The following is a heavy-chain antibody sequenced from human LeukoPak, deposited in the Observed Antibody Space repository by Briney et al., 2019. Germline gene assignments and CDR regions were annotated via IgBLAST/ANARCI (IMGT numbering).Heavy chain of an antibody. V-gene: IGHV3-30-3*01. J-gene: IGHJ4*02. CDR1: GFXFSSYA. CDR3: AREEPYGSGSYYSFFDY. CDR2: ISYDGSNK. D-gene: IGHD3-10*01. Sequence: GGSLRLSCAASGFXFSSYAMHWVRQAPGKGLEWVAVISYDGSNKYYADSVKGRFTISRDNSKNTLYLQMNSLRAEDTAVYYCAREEPYGSGSYYSFFDYWGQGTLVTVSS.